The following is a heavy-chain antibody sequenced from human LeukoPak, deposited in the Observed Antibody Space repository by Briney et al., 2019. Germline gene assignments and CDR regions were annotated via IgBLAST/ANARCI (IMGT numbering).Heavy chain of an antibody. Sequence: EASVKVSCKASGYTFTSYDSNWVRQATGQGLEWMGWMNPNSGNTGYAQKFQGRVTITRNTSISTAYMELSSLRSEDTAVYYCARGAGKIFGVAPTPNYYYMDVWGKGTTVTVSS. CDR3: ARGAGKIFGVAPTPNYYYMDV. CDR2: MNPNSGNT. D-gene: IGHD3-3*01. V-gene: IGHV1-8*03. CDR1: GYTFTSYD. J-gene: IGHJ6*03.